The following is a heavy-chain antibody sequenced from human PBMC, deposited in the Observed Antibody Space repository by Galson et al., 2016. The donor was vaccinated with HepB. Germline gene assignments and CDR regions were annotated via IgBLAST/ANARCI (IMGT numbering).Heavy chain of an antibody. CDR1: GFTFSSYA. CDR3: AKDDLFMGGSRPNYFKY. V-gene: IGHV3-23*01. Sequence: SLRLSCAASGFTFSSYAMSWVRQAPGKGLVWVSGISGSTGYTYYADSVKGRFTNSRDNSKNTLYLQMNSLRPEDTAVFYCAKDDLFMGGSRPNYFKYWGQGTLVTVSS. D-gene: IGHD5-12*01. CDR2: ISGSTGYT. J-gene: IGHJ4*02.